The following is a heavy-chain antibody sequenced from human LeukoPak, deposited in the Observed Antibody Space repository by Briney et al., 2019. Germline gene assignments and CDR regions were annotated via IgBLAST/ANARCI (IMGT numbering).Heavy chain of an antibody. CDR1: GGTFSNYA. CDR2: IIPIFGTA. Sequence: SVKVSCKASGGTFSNYAVNWVRQAPGQGLEWMGGIIPIFGTAHYAQKFQGRVTITADESTSTAYMELKSLRSEDTAMYYCARGWIAETTVVTPYNYWGQGTLVTVSS. CDR3: ARGWIAETTVVTPYNY. V-gene: IGHV1-69*13. D-gene: IGHD4-23*01. J-gene: IGHJ4*02.